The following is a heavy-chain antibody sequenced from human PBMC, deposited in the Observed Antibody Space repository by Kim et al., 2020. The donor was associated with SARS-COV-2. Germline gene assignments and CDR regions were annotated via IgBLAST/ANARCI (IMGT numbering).Heavy chain of an antibody. D-gene: IGHD6-13*01. CDR2: ISAYNGNT. V-gene: IGHV1-18*01. CDR1: GYTFTSYG. Sequence: ASVKVSCKASGYTFTSYGISWVRQAPGQGLEWMGWISAYNGNTNYAQKLQGRVTMTTDTSTSTAYMELRSLRSDDTAVYYCARDHAKHSWHGAFDIWGQGTMVTVSS. CDR3: ARDHAKHSWHGAFDI. J-gene: IGHJ3*02.